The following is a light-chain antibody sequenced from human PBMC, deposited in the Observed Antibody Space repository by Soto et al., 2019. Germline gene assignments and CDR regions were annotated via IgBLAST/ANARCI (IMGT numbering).Light chain of an antibody. CDR1: SSDVGGYNY. CDR2: EVS. CDR3: SSYTSSSTPDV. V-gene: IGLV2-14*01. J-gene: IGLJ1*01. Sequence: QSALTQPASVSGSPGQSITISCTGTSSDVGGYNYVSWYQQHPGKAPKLMIYEVSNRPSGVSNRFSGSKSGNTASLSISGLQAEAEADYYCSSYTSSSTPDVFGPGTKLTVL.